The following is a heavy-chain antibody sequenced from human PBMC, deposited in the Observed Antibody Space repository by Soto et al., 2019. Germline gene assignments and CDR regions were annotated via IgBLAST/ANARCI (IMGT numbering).Heavy chain of an antibody. V-gene: IGHV5-51*01. D-gene: IGHD6-13*01. CDR1: GYSFSNYW. CDR3: ARLCWDNGIQTAGAGWYFQH. CDR2: ICPGDSDT. J-gene: IGHJ1*01. Sequence: PGESLKISCKGSGYSFSNYWIGWVRQMPGKGLEWMGIICPGDSDTRYSPSFQGQVTISADKSISTAYLQWSSLKASDTAMYYCARLCWDNGIQTAGAGWYFQHWGQGTLVTVSS.